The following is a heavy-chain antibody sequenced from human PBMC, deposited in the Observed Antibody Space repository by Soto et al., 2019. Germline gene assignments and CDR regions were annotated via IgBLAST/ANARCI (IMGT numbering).Heavy chain of an antibody. CDR1: GFTFSSYA. Sequence: EVQLLESGGGLVQPGGSLRLSCAASGFTFSSYAMRWVRQAPVKGLEWVAAISGSGGGTYYADSGKGRFTISRDNSKNTLYLQMNSLSAEDTAVYYCARRGSGSYYDYWGQGTLVTVSS. CDR2: ISGSGGGT. CDR3: ARRGSGSYYDY. V-gene: IGHV3-23*01. D-gene: IGHD1-26*01. J-gene: IGHJ4*02.